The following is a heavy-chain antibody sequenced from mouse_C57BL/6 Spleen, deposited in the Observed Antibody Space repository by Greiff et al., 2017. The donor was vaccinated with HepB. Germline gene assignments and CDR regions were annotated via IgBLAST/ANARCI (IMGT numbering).Heavy chain of an antibody. CDR1: GISITTGNYR. CDR3: ARDEYYYGSSYGFAY. J-gene: IGHJ3*01. D-gene: IGHD1-1*01. V-gene: IGHV3-5*01. CDR2: IYYSGTI. Sequence: EVNLVESGPGLVKPSQTVFLTCTVTGISITTGNYRWSWIRQFPGNKLEWIGYIYYSGTITYNPSLTSRTTITRDTPKNQFFLEMNSLTAEDTATYYCARDEYYYGSSYGFAYWGQGTLVTVSA.